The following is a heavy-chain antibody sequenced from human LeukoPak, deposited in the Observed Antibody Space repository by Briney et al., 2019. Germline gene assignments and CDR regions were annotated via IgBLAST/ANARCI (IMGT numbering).Heavy chain of an antibody. Sequence: SETLSLTCTVSGGSISSYYWSWIRQPPGKGLEWMGYIYYSGSTDYNPSLKSRVTISVDTSMNQFSLKLSSVTAADTAVYYCARVGEQLEIYYWGQGTLVTVSS. CDR2: IYYSGST. J-gene: IGHJ4*02. CDR1: GGSISSYY. D-gene: IGHD6-13*01. CDR3: ARVGEQLEIYY. V-gene: IGHV4-59*01.